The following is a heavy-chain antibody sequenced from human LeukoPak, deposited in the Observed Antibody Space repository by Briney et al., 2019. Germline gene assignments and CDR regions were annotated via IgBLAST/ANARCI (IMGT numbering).Heavy chain of an antibody. D-gene: IGHD3-3*01. CDR3: ARGPGDFWSGYYKV. CDR2: MNPNSGNT. V-gene: IGHV1-8*03. Sequence: ASVKVSCKASGYTFTSDDINWVRQATGQGLEWMGWMNPNSGNTGYAQKFQGRVTITRNTSISTAYMELSSLRSEDTAVYYCARGPGDFWSGYYKVWGQGTLVTVSS. J-gene: IGHJ4*02. CDR1: GYTFTSDD.